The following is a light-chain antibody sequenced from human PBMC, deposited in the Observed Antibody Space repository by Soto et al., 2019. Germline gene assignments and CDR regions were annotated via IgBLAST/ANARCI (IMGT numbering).Light chain of an antibody. CDR1: QGIGDT. V-gene: IGKV3-15*01. CDR3: QHSVNWPLT. CDR2: DTS. Sequence: EIVMTQAPATRSVSPGEGATLSCRASQGIGDTLAWYQQKPGQTPRLLIYDTSIRATGVPARFSGSRSGAEFTLTISSLQSEDFAVYYCQHSVNWPLTFGGGTKVDIK. J-gene: IGKJ4*01.